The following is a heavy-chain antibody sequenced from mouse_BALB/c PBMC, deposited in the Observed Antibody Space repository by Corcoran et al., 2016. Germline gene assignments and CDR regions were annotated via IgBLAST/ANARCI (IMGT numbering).Heavy chain of an antibody. CDR1: GYSFTGYT. CDR3: ASPSTMIPLFAY. J-gene: IGHJ3*01. V-gene: IGHV1-18*01. CDR2: INPYNGAT. Sequence: EVQLQQSGPELVKPGASMKISCKASGYSFTGYTMNWVKQSHGKNLEWIGLINPYNGATSYNQNFKDKASLTVDKSSSTAYMELHSLTSEDSAVYYCASPSTMIPLFAYWGQGTLVTVSA. D-gene: IGHD2-4*01.